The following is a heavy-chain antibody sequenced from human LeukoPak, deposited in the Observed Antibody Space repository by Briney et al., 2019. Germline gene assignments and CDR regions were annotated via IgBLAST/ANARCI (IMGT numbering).Heavy chain of an antibody. D-gene: IGHD3-22*01. V-gene: IGHV3-9*01. Sequence: GGSLRLSCAASGFTFDDYAMHWVRQAPGKGLEWVSGISWNSGSIGYADSVKGRFTISRDNAKNSLYLQMNSLRAEDTAVYYCAKDQGSGYYEGYFDYWGQGTLVTVSS. J-gene: IGHJ4*02. CDR2: ISWNSGSI. CDR1: GFTFDDYA. CDR3: AKDQGSGYYEGYFDY.